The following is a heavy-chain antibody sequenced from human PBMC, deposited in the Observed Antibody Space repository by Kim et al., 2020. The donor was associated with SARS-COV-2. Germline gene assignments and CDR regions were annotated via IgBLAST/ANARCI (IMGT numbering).Heavy chain of an antibody. J-gene: IGHJ6*02. CDR3: ARGELRYSSGWLTRNYYYYGMDV. CDR1: GGTFSSYA. Sequence: SVKVSCKASGGTFSSYAISWVRQAPGQGLEWMGGIIPIFGTANYAQKFQGRVTITADESTSTAYMELSSLRSEDMAVYYCARGELRYSSGWLTRNYYYYGMDVWGQGTTVTVSS. D-gene: IGHD6-19*01. CDR2: IIPIFGTA. V-gene: IGHV1-69*13.